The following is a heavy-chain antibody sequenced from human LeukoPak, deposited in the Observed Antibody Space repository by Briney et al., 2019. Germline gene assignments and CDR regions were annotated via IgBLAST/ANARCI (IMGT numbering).Heavy chain of an antibody. CDR3: ARDGGQILGTI. V-gene: IGHV4-61*01. J-gene: IGHJ4*02. Sequence: SETLSLTCTVSGYSISSGYYWGWIRQPPGKGLEWIGYIYYSGSTNYNPSLKSRVTISVDTSKNQFSLKLSSVTAADTAVYYCARDGGQILGTIWGQGTLVTVSS. D-gene: IGHD3-16*01. CDR1: GYSISSGYY. CDR2: IYYSGST.